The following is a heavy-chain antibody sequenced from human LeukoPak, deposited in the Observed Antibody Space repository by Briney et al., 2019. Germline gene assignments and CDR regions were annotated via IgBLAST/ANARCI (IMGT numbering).Heavy chain of an antibody. Sequence: GGSLRLSCAASGFIFSTYGMHWVRQAPGKGLEWVAVIWYDGSNKYYADSVKGRFTISRDNSKNTLYLQMNSLRAEDTAVYYYAREISRTGAFDIWGQGTMVTVSS. CDR3: AREISRTGAFDI. V-gene: IGHV3-33*01. CDR2: IWYDGSNK. D-gene: IGHD3-3*02. J-gene: IGHJ3*02. CDR1: GFIFSTYG.